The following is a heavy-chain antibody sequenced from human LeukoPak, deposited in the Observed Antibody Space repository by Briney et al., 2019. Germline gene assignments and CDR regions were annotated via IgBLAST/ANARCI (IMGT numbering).Heavy chain of an antibody. V-gene: IGHV3-30*02. J-gene: IGHJ3*02. CDR3: AKDGSAVTTDDAFDI. D-gene: IGHD4-17*01. Sequence: GGSLRLSCAASGFTFSSYGMHWVRQAPGKGLEWVAFIRYDGSNKYYADSVKGRFTISRDNSKNTLYLQMNSLRAEDTAVYYCAKDGSAVTTDDAFDIWGQGTMVTVSS. CDR2: IRYDGSNK. CDR1: GFTFSSYG.